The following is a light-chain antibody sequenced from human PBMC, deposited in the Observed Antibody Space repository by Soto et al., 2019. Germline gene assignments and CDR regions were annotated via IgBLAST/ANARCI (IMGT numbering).Light chain of an antibody. Sequence: QSVLTQPPSVSGAPGQRVTISCTGSSSNIGAGYDVHWYQQLPGTAPKLLIYGNSNRPSGVPDRLSGSKSGTSASLAITGLQAEYEADYYCQSYDSSLSVLFGVGNKLTVL. CDR3: QSYDSSLSVL. CDR2: GNS. V-gene: IGLV1-40*01. J-gene: IGLJ2*01. CDR1: SSNIGAGYD.